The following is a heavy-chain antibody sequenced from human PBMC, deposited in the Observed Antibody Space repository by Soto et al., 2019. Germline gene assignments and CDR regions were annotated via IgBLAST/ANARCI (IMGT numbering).Heavy chain of an antibody. V-gene: IGHV3-43*01. CDR2: ISWDGGST. D-gene: IGHD6-13*01. J-gene: IGHJ6*02. Sequence: EVQLVESGGVVVQPGGSLRLSCAASGFTFDDYTMHWVRQAPGKGLEWVSLISWDGGSTYYADSVKGRFTISRDNSKNSLYLQMNSLRTEDTALYYCAKDMVVLAAAGPNYYYYGMDVWGQGTTVTVSS. CDR3: AKDMVVLAAAGPNYYYYGMDV. CDR1: GFTFDDYT.